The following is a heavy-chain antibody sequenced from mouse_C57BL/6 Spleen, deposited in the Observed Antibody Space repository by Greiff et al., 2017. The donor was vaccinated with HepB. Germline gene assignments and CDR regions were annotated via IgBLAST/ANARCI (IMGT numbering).Heavy chain of an antibody. Sequence: DVKLVESEGGLVQPGSSMKLSCTASGFTFSDYYMAWVRQVPEKGLEWVANINYDGSSTYYLDSLKSRFIISRDNAKNILYLQMSSLKSEDTATYYCARVWLRRGYFDVWGTGTTVTVSS. V-gene: IGHV5-16*01. CDR1: GFTFSDYY. D-gene: IGHD2-2*01. J-gene: IGHJ1*03. CDR2: INYDGSST. CDR3: ARVWLRRGYFDV.